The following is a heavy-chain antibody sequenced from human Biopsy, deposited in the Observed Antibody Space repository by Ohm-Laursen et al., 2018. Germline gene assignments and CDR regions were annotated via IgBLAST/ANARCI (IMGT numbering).Heavy chain of an antibody. J-gene: IGHJ4*02. D-gene: IGHD2/OR15-2a*01. CDR3: AASFYENHPLGY. CDR1: TGTFDSYG. CDR2: INTENGNT. Sequence: GASVKVSCKTSTGTFDSYGVTWVRQAPGQGLEWMGWINTENGNTIYAQNLQGRVTMTADTSTSTAYMEVTSLRSDDTAVYFCAASFYENHPLGYWGQGTLVTVSS. V-gene: IGHV1-18*01.